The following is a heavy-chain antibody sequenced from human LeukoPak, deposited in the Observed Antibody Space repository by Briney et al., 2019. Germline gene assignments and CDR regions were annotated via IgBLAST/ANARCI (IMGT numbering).Heavy chain of an antibody. D-gene: IGHD3-3*01. CDR1: GGSISSYY. Sequence: PSETLSLTCTVSGGSISSYYGSWIRQPPGKGLEWIGYNYNNGNTNYNPSLKSRVTISVDTSKNQFSLKLSSVTADDTAVYYCARGRITIFGVVTPHFDYWGQGTLVTVSS. CDR3: ARGRITIFGVVTPHFDY. V-gene: IGHV4-59*01. J-gene: IGHJ4*02. CDR2: NYNNGNT.